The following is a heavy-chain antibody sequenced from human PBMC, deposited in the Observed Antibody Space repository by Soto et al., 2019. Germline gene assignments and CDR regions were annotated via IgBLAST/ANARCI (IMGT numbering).Heavy chain of an antibody. CDR2: IYYSGST. Sequence: PSETLSLTCTVSGGSVSSGSYYWSWIRQPPGKGLEWIGYIYYSGSTNYNPSLKSRVTISVGTSKNQFSLKLSSVTAADTAVYYCARGWGYCSSTSCTYNWFDPWGQGTLVTVSS. D-gene: IGHD2-2*01. CDR3: ARGWGYCSSTSCTYNWFDP. V-gene: IGHV4-61*01. CDR1: GGSVSSGSYY. J-gene: IGHJ5*02.